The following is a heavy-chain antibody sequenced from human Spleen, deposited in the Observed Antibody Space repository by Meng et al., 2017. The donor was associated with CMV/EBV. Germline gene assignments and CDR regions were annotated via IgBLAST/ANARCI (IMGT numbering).Heavy chain of an antibody. J-gene: IGHJ4*02. CDR1: GFTFSSYA. CDR2: ISYDGSNK. CDR3: AKCLSGTGSDY. V-gene: IGHV3-30-3*02. D-gene: IGHD1-26*01. Sequence: GESLKISCAASGFTFSSYAMHWVRQAPGKGLEWVAVISYDGSNKYYADSVKGRFTISRDNSKNTLYLQMNSLRAEDTALYYCAKCLSGTGSDYWGQGTLVTVSS.